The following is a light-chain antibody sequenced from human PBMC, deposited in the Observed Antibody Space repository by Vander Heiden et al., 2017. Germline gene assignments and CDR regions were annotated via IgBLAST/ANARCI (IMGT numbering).Light chain of an antibody. J-gene: IGLJ3*02. CDR2: KDN. Sequence: SYELTHPPSLSVSPGQTARITCSGDALPKQYAYWYQQKPGQAPVLVLYKDNERPSGIPERFSGYSSGTTVTLTISGVQAEDETDYYCQSADSSGTPWVFGGGTKLTVL. CDR1: ALPKQY. V-gene: IGLV3-25*03. CDR3: QSADSSGTPWV.